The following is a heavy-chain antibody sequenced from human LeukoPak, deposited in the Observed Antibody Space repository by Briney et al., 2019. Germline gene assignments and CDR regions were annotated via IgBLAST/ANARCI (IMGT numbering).Heavy chain of an antibody. D-gene: IGHD3-3*01. CDR2: IYHSGST. CDR1: GGSISSSNW. CDR3: ASFDFWSGYYTGGTPGAFDY. V-gene: IGHV4-4*02. J-gene: IGHJ4*02. Sequence: SETLSLTCAVSGGSISSSNWWSWVRQPPGKGLEWIGEIYHSGSTNYNPSLKSRVTISVDTSKNQFSLKLSSVTAADTAVYYCASFDFWSGYYTGGTPGAFDYWGQGTLVTVSS.